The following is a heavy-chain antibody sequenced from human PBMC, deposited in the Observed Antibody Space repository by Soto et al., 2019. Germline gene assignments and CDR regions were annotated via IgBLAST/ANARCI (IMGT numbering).Heavy chain of an antibody. CDR2: IKQDGSEK. V-gene: IGHV3-7*01. CDR1: GFSFSSYW. J-gene: IGHJ3*02. Sequence: EVQLVESGGGLVQPGGSLRLSCVAFGFSFSSYWMTWVRQAPGEGLEWVANIKQDGSEKYYVDSVKGRFTVSRDNAKNSLSLQMNSLRAEDTAMYYCVSGSRYSGSGAFDIWGLGTTVTVSS. CDR3: VSGSRYSGSGAFDI. D-gene: IGHD2-15*01.